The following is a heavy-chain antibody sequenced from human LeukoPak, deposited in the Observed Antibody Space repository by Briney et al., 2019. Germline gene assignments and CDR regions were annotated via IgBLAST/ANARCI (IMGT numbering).Heavy chain of an antibody. D-gene: IGHD6-13*01. CDR3: ASTSSSWFLGIH. CDR2: IYPGDSDT. Sequence: GESLKISCKGSAHTLTAFWLGWVRQMPGKGLEWMGIIYPGDSDTRYNPAFQGQVTISADRSTKTAYLQLNSLKASDSAMYYCASTSSSWFLGIHWGQGTLVTVSS. J-gene: IGHJ4*02. V-gene: IGHV5-51*01. CDR1: AHTLTAFW.